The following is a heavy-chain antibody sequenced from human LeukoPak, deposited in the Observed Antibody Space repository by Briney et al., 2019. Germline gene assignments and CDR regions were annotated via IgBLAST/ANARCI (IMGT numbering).Heavy chain of an antibody. CDR1: GFTFSSYA. CDR3: AKDLGRGWGLLPQYYFDF. Sequence: PGRALRLSCAASGFTFSSYAMNWVRQAPGKALEWVSAIRRSGSITYYAHSVKGRFTISRDNSKNTLCLKMNSLRAEDSAVYYCAKDLGRGWGLLPQYYFDFWGQGTLVT. D-gene: IGHD2-21*02. V-gene: IGHV3-23*01. CDR2: IRRSGSIT. J-gene: IGHJ4*02.